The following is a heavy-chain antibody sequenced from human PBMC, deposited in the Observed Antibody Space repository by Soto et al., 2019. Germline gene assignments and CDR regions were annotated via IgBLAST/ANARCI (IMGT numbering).Heavy chain of an antibody. Sequence: QVQLVESGGGVVQPGRSLRLSCAASGFTFSSYGMHWVRQAPGKGLEWVAVIWYDGSNKYYADSVKGRFTISRDNSKNTLYLQMNSLRAEDTAVYYCARDQYSSSRRHAGPDYWGQGTLVTVSS. CDR2: IWYDGSNK. CDR3: ARDQYSSSRRHAGPDY. V-gene: IGHV3-33*01. J-gene: IGHJ4*02. D-gene: IGHD6-6*01. CDR1: GFTFSSYG.